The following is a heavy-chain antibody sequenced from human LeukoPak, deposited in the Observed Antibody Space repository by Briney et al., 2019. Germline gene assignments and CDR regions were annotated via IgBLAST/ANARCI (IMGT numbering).Heavy chain of an antibody. Sequence: PSETLSLTCAVSGYSITSGFSWGWIRQPPGKGLEWIGTISHSGTTDYKSTLESRLTISMDASKNLFSLRLTSVTAADTAVYYRAREGAVPGIDPWGQGTLVTASS. D-gene: IGHD3-16*01. J-gene: IGHJ5*02. V-gene: IGHV4-38-2*02. CDR3: AREGAVPGIDP. CDR2: ISHSGTT. CDR1: GYSITSGFS.